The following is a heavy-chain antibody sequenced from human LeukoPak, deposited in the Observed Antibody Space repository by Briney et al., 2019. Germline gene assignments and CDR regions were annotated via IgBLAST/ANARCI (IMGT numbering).Heavy chain of an antibody. CDR1: GYTFTDYY. J-gene: IGHJ4*02. D-gene: IGHD3-10*01. V-gene: IGHV1-2*02. Sequence: ASVKVSCKTSGYTFTDYYMHWVRQAPGQGLEWMGWINPNSGGTNYAQKFQGRVTMTRDTSISTAYMELSRLRSDDTAVYYCARVLFEGGGFGELLPFDYWGQGTLVTVSS. CDR2: INPNSGGT. CDR3: ARVLFEGGGFGELLPFDY.